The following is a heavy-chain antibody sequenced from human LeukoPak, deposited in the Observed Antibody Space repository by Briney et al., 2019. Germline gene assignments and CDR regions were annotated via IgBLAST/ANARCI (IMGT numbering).Heavy chain of an antibody. Sequence: QSGGSLRLSCAASGFTFSSYGMHWVRQAPGKGLEWVAVISYDGSNKYYADSVKGRFTISRDNSTNTLYLQMNSLRAEDTAVYYCAKASGYYTLDYWGQGTLVTVSS. CDR3: AKASGYYTLDY. D-gene: IGHD3-22*01. J-gene: IGHJ4*02. CDR1: GFTFSSYG. V-gene: IGHV3-30*18. CDR2: ISYDGSNK.